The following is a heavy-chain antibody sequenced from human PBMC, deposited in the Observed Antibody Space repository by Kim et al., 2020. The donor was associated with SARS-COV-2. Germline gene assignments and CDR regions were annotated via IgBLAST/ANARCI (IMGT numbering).Heavy chain of an antibody. CDR2: ITWDGGDT. J-gene: IGHJ6*02. Sequence: GGSLRLSCSASGFSFDDFTLHWVRQAPGKGLEWISLITWDGGDTSYGDSVRGRFTISRDNKRNVLYLQMNSLTIDDTALYYCARSGYHFYYYYAMDVWGQGTTVTVSS. D-gene: IGHD5-12*01. V-gene: IGHV3-43*01. CDR1: GFSFDDFT. CDR3: ARSGYHFYYYYAMDV.